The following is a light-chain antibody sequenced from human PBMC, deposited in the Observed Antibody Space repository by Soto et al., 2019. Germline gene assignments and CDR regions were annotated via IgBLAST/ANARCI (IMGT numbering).Light chain of an antibody. Sequence: DIQMTQSPSSLSASVGDRVTITCQASQDISNYLNWYQHKPGKPPKLLIYDASNLETGVPSRFSGSGSGTDFNFTISSLQTEDVATYYCQQYEDLPLSFGPGTKVD. V-gene: IGKV1-33*01. CDR2: DAS. CDR1: QDISNY. J-gene: IGKJ3*01. CDR3: QQYEDLPLS.